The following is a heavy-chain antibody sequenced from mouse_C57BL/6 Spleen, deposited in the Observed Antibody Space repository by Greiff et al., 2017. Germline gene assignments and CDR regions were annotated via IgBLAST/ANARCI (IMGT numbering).Heavy chain of an antibody. CDR3: ARRGDLYAMDY. CDR2: IDPSDSYT. J-gene: IGHJ4*01. D-gene: IGHD3-3*01. CDR1: GYTFTSYW. V-gene: IGHV1-59*01. Sequence: QVQQQPGAELVRPGTSVKLSCKASGYTFTSYWMHWVKQRPGQGLEWIGVIDPSDSYTNYNQKFKGKATLTVATSSSTAYMQLSSLTSEDSAVYYCARRGDLYAMDYWGKGTSVTVSS.